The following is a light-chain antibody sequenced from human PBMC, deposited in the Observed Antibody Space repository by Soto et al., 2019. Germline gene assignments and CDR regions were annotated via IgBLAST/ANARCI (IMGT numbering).Light chain of an antibody. CDR3: QQYESYSPLN. Sequence: DIQMTHSPSILSASVTHIVTITFRSSQSVRIWLAWYQQKPGKAPKLLIYDAYSLESGVPSRFSGRRSGTEFTLTIAGLQPEDFATYYCQQYESYSPLNFGGGTKVDIK. CDR1: QSVRIW. J-gene: IGKJ4*01. V-gene: IGKV1-5*01. CDR2: DAY.